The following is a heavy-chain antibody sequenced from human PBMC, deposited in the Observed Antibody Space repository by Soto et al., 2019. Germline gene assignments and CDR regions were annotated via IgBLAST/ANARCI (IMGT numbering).Heavy chain of an antibody. Sequence: SETLSLTCTVSGGSISSGGYYWSWIRQHPGKGLEWIGYIYYSGSTYYNPSLKSRVTISVDTSKNQFSLKLSSVTAADTAVFYCARGIVVVVAATSDAFAIWGQGTMVTVSS. CDR3: ARGIVVVVAATSDAFAI. J-gene: IGHJ3*02. D-gene: IGHD2-15*01. CDR1: GGSISSGGYY. V-gene: IGHV4-31*03. CDR2: IYYSGST.